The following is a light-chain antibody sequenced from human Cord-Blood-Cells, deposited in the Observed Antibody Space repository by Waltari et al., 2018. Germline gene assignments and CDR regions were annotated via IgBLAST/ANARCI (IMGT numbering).Light chain of an antibody. J-gene: IGLJ3*02. CDR1: SSDVGSYNL. Sequence: QSALTQPASVSGSPGQSITISCTGTSSDVGSYNLVSWDQQHPGKAPKLMIYEVSKRPSGVSNRFSGSKSGNTAALTVSGLQADDEADYYCCSYAGSSTFGVFGGGTKLTVL. V-gene: IGLV2-23*02. CDR2: EVS. CDR3: CSYAGSSTFGV.